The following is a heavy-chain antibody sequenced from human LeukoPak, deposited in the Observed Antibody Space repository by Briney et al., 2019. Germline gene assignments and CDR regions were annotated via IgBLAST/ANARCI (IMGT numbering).Heavy chain of an antibody. D-gene: IGHD1-26*01. CDR1: GFTVSDNY. J-gene: IGHJ4*02. CDR2: IYSGGNT. CDR3: ARVIVGTTTRLDYFDY. V-gene: IGHV3-66*01. Sequence: PGGSLRLSCAASGFTVSDNYMSWVRQAPGKGLEWVSIIYSGGNTYYADSVKGRFTVSRDNSKNTLYLQMTSLRAEDTAAYYCARVIVGTTTRLDYFDYWGQGTLVTVSS.